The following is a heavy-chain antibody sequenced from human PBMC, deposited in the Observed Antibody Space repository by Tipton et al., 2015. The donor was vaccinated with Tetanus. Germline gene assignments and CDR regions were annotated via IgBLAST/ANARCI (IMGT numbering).Heavy chain of an antibody. D-gene: IGHD1-1*01. V-gene: IGHV4-34*01. CDR1: GASFSDYY. J-gene: IGHJ6*02. Sequence: TLSLTCAVYGASFSDYYWSWIRQAPGKGLEWIGEINHSGNTNHNPSLKSLVTLSVDTSKNQFSLKLNSVTAADTAMYYCVTVNFPNYSHYGMDVWGQGTTVPVSS. CDR3: VTVNFPNYSHYGMDV. CDR2: INHSGNT.